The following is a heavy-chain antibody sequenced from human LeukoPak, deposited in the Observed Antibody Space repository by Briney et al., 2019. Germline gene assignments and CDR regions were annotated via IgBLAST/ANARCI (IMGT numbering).Heavy chain of an antibody. CDR3: FSRDCSGGSCYSRDY. J-gene: IGHJ4*02. D-gene: IGHD2-15*01. CDR2: MNSNSGNT. CDR1: GYTFTSYD. V-gene: IGHV1-8*01. Sequence: ASVKVSCKASGYTFTSYDINWVRQATGQGLEWMGWMNSNSGNTGYAQKFQGRVTMTRNTSISTAYMEPSSLRSEDTAVYYCFSRDCSGGSCYSRDYWGQGTLVTVSS.